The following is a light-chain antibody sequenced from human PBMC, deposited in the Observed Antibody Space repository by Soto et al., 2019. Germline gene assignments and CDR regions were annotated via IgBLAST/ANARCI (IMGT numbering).Light chain of an antibody. CDR2: DVS. V-gene: IGKV1-5*01. J-gene: IGKJ5*01. CDR1: QSISNW. Sequence: DIQMTQSPSTLSASVGDRVTITCRASQSISNWLAWYQQKPGKAPNLLIYDVSNLGSGVPSRFSGSGSGTEFTLTISSLQPDDFAVYYCQQRLHWPITFGQGTRLEIK. CDR3: QQRLHWPIT.